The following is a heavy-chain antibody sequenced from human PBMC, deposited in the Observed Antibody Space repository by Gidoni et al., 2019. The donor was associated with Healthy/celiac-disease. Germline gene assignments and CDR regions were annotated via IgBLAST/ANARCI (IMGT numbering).Heavy chain of an antibody. D-gene: IGHD1-26*01. Sequence: QVQLVQSGAEVKKPGASVKVSCQASGYTFTSYYMHWVRQAPGQGLEWMGIINPSGGSTSYAQKFQGRVTMTRDTSKSTVYMELSSLRSEDTAVYYCARVGGIVGGTGDYWGQGTLVTVSS. CDR2: INPSGGST. V-gene: IGHV1-46*03. CDR3: ARVGGIVGGTGDY. CDR1: GYTFTSYY. J-gene: IGHJ4*02.